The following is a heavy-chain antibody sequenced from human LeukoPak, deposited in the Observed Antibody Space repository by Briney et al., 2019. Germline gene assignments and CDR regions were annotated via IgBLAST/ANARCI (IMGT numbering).Heavy chain of an antibody. V-gene: IGHV4-59*01. CDR2: IYYSGST. J-gene: IGHJ4*02. D-gene: IGHD4-23*01. CDR1: GGSISSYY. CDR3: ARETDGGNTDY. Sequence: PSETLSLTCTVSGGSISSYYWSWIRQPPGKRLEWIGYIYYSGSTSYNPSLESRVTISVDTSKNQFSLKLSSVTAADTAVYYCARETDGGNTDYWGQGTLVTVSS.